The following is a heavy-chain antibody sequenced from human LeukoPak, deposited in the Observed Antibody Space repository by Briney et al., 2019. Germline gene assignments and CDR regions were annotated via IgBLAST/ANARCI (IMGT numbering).Heavy chain of an antibody. CDR2: IYYSGST. J-gene: IGHJ5*02. CDR1: GGSISSYS. V-gene: IGHV4-59*01. D-gene: IGHD3-22*01. CDR3: ARVVYYDSTPRWFDP. Sequence: PSETLSLTCTVSGGSISSYSWSWIRQPPGKGLEWIAYIYYSGSTNYNPSLKSRVTISVDTSKNQFSLTLSSVTAADTAVYYCARVVYYDSTPRWFDPWGQGTLVTVSS.